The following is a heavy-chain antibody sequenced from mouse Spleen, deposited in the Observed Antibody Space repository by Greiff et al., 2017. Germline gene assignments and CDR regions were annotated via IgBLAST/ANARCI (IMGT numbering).Heavy chain of an antibody. CDR2: INPSSGYT. V-gene: IGHV1-4*01. J-gene: IGHJ2*01. Sequence: VQGVESGAELARPGASVKMSCKASGYTFTSYTMHWVKQRPGQGLEWIGYINPSSGYTNYNQKFKDKATLTADKSSSTAYMQLSSLTSEDSAVYYCARGKGNYFDYWGQGTTLTVSS. D-gene: IGHD2-14*01. CDR1: GYTFTSYT. CDR3: ARGKGNYFDY.